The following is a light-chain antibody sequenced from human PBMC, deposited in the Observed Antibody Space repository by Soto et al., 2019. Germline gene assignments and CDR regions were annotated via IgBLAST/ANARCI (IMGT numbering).Light chain of an antibody. Sequence: DIQMTQSPSTLSASVGDRVTITCRASQSISSWLAWYQQKPGKATTLLIYKASSLESGVPSRISGSGSGTEFTLTIRSLQPDDFATYYCQQYNSYSTFGQGTKVEIK. V-gene: IGKV1-5*03. CDR3: QQYNSYST. J-gene: IGKJ1*01. CDR2: KAS. CDR1: QSISSW.